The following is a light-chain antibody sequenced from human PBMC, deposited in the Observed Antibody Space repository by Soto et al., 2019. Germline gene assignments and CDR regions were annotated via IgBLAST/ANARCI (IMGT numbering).Light chain of an antibody. Sequence: SYELTQPPSLSVAPGQTASITWGAKKIGFKSVNWYQQEPGQAPVLVVYDDSARPSGVPARFSGSSSGNTATLTISRVEAGDEADYNCQVWHIDDHDYVFGSGTKVTVL. CDR3: QVWHIDDHDYV. CDR2: DDS. CDR1: KIGFKS. V-gene: IGLV3-21*02. J-gene: IGLJ1*01.